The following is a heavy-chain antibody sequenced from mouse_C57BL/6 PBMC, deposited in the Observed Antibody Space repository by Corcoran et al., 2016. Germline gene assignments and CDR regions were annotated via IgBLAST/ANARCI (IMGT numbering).Heavy chain of an antibody. Sequence: EVQLQQSGPELVKPGASVKISCKASGYTFTDYYMNWVKQSHGKSLEWIGDINPNNGGTSYNQKFKGKATLTVDKSSSTAYMELRSLTSEDSAVYYWASTTMVTTVYYAMDYWGQGTSVTVSS. CDR1: GYTFTDYY. J-gene: IGHJ4*01. D-gene: IGHD2-2*01. V-gene: IGHV1-26*01. CDR2: INPNNGGT. CDR3: ASTTMVTTVYYAMDY.